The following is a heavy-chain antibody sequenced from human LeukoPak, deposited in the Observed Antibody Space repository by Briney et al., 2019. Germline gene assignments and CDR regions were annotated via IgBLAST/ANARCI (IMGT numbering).Heavy chain of an antibody. V-gene: IGHV4-61*01. CDR1: GASVSSGSYY. D-gene: IGHD4-17*01. CDR2: IYYSGST. CDR3: ARRMYGDYAQVDL. J-gene: IGHJ2*01. Sequence: SETLSLTCNVSGASVSSGSYYWSWIRQPPGKGLEWIGYIYYSGSTNYNPSLKSRVTISVDTSKNQFSLKLSSVTAADTAVYYCARRMYGDYAQVDLWGRGTLVTVSS.